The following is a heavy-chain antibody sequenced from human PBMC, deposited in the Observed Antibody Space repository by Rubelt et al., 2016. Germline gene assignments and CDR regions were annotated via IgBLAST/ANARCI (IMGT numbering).Heavy chain of an antibody. Sequence: QVQLVQSGAEVKKPGASVKVSCKASGYTFTSYAMHWVRQAPGQRLEWMGWINAGNGNTKYSQKFHVRVTITRDTSASTAYMELSSLRSEDTAVYYCARSKDTAMVTDADWYFDLWGRGTLVTVSS. J-gene: IGHJ2*01. D-gene: IGHD5-18*01. CDR2: INAGNGNT. CDR1: GYTFTSYA. V-gene: IGHV1-3*01. CDR3: ARSKDTAMVTDADWYFDL.